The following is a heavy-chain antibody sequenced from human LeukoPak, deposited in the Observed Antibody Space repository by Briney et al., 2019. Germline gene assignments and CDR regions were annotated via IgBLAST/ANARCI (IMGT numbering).Heavy chain of an antibody. D-gene: IGHD1-26*01. J-gene: IGHJ4*02. CDR2: INPNSGGT. V-gene: IGHV1-2*02. CDR1: GYFFTDYY. Sequence: GASVKVSFKASGYFFTDYYMHWVRQAPGQGLEWMGWINPNSGGTNYAQKFQGRVTITRDTSISTAYMELSRLISDDTAVYYCARSRAFSGLLGYWGQGTLVSVSS. CDR3: ARSRAFSGLLGY.